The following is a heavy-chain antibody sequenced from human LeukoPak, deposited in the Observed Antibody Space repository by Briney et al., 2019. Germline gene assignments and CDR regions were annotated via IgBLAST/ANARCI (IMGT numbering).Heavy chain of an antibody. CDR1: GGSISSGIYY. CDR2: IYYSGST. J-gene: IGHJ5*02. D-gene: IGHD5-12*01. CDR3: ARVEDSGYDYRGWFDP. Sequence: SETLSLTCTVSGGSISSGIYYWGGIRPPPGERLECSGTIYYSGSTNYNPSLKSRVTISVDTSKNQFSLKVSSVTAADTAVYYCARVEDSGYDYRGWFDPWGQGTLVTVSS. V-gene: IGHV4-39*07.